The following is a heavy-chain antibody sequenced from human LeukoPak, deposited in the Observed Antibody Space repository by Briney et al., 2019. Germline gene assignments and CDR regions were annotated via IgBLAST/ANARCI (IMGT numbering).Heavy chain of an antibody. V-gene: IGHV3-23*01. Sequence: GGSLRLSCEASGFSFSSYAMSWVRQAPGKGLEWVSATSGSGGNTNYADSVKGRFTISRDNSKSTLYLQMNSLRAEDTAVYYCAKDLGYGLNLYFDLWGRGTLVTVSS. CDR3: AKDLGYGLNLYFDL. D-gene: IGHD4-17*01. CDR1: GFSFSSYA. J-gene: IGHJ2*01. CDR2: TSGSGGNT.